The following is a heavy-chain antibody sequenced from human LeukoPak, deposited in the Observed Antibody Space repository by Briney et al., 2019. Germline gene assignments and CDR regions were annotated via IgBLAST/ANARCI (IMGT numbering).Heavy chain of an antibody. V-gene: IGHV3-23*01. J-gene: IGHJ4*02. CDR3: AKDVQGSAGFYLDY. CDR1: GFTFSSYA. CDR2: ISGRGTNT. D-gene: IGHD3-10*01. Sequence: PGGSLTLSCAASGFTFSSYAMTWVRQAPGKGLEWVSSISGRGTNTYYAGSVTGRFTISRDTSKNTLSLQMNSMRAQDTAVYYCAKDVQGSAGFYLDYWGQGTLVTVSS.